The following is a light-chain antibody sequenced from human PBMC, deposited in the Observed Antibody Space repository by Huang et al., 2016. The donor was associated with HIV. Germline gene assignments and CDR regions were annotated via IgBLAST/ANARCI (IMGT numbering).Light chain of an antibody. CDR1: ERVSTK. CDR3: QQYNTWPWT. J-gene: IGKJ1*01. CDR2: GAS. V-gene: IGKV3-15*01. Sequence: ELVMTQSPATRSVSPGDGATLSCRASERVSTKLAWYQQKPGQAPRLLIYGASTRAAGIPATFSGSGSATEFSLTISSLQSEDFAFYHCQQYNTWPWTFGQGTKVEI.